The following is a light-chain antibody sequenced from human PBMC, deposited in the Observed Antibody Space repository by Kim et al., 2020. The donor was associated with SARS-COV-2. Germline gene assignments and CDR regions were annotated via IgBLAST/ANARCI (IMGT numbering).Light chain of an antibody. J-gene: IGKJ1*01. CDR2: AAS. CDR3: QQSYSTTPWT. CDR1: QSISSY. V-gene: IGKV1-39*01. Sequence: DIQMTKSPSSLSASVGDRVTITCRASQSISSYLNWYQQKPGKAPKLLIYAASSLQSGVPSRFSGSGSGTDFTLTISSLQPEDFATYYCQQSYSTTPWTFGQGTKVEIK.